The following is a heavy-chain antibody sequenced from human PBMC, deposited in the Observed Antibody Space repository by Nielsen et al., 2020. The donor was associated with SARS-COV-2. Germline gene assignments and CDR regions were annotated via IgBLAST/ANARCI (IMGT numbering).Heavy chain of an antibody. CDR3: ARDLERGPYYYYGMDV. D-gene: IGHD1-1*01. CDR2: MNPNSGNT. CDR1: GYTFTSYD. V-gene: IGHV1-8*01. Sequence: ASVKVSCKASGYTFTSYDINWVRQATGQGLEWMGWMNPNSGNTGYAQKFQGRVTMTRDTSISTAYMELSRLRSDDTAVYYCARDLERGPYYYYGMDVWGQGTTVTVSS. J-gene: IGHJ6*02.